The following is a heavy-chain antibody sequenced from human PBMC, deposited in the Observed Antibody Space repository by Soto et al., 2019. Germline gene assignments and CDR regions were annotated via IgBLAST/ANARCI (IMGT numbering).Heavy chain of an antibody. V-gene: IGHV3-30*18. J-gene: IGHJ5*02. D-gene: IGHD6-19*01. Sequence: LRLSCAASGFTFSSYGMHWVRQAPGKGLEWVAVISYDGSNKYYADSVKGRFTISRDNSKNTLYLQMNSLRAEDTAVYYFAKDHRDSSGWYGPWFDPWGQGTLVTVSS. CDR2: ISYDGSNK. CDR1: GFTFSSYG. CDR3: AKDHRDSSGWYGPWFDP.